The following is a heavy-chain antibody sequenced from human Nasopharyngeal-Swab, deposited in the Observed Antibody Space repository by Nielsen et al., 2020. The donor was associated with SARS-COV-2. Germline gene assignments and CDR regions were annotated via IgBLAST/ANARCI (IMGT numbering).Heavy chain of an antibody. CDR1: GFTFSSYA. J-gene: IGHJ4*02. D-gene: IGHD6-19*01. CDR3: AKEQGTGWQHHFDY. CDR2: IGGSGVKT. Sequence: GGSLRLSCAASGFTFSSYAMSWVRQAPGKGLECVSGIGGSGVKTYYADSVKGRFTISRDNSKNTLYLQMNSLRAEDTAVYYCAKEQGTGWQHHFDYWGQGTLVTVSS. V-gene: IGHV3-23*01.